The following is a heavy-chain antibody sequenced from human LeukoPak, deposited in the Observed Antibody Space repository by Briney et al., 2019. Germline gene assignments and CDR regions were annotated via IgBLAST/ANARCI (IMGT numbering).Heavy chain of an antibody. CDR2: IKPDGSAK. CDR1: GFTFSAFS. CDR3: ARHMDV. V-gene: IGHV3-7*02. Sequence: GGSLRLSCAASGFTFSAFSMNWVRQAPGKGLEWVANIKPDGSAKYYVDPVEGRFTISRDNAKNSLYLQMNSLRAEDTALYYCARHMDVWGQGTTVTVSS. J-gene: IGHJ6*02.